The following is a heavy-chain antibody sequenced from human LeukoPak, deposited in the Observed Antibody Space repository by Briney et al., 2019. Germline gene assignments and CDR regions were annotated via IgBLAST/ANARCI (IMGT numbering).Heavy chain of an antibody. Sequence: GGSLRLSCAASGFTFSSYAMHWVRQAPGKGLEWVAVISYDGSNKYYADSVKGRFTISRDNAKNSLYLQMNSLRAEDTAVYYCAREKRSSSSPSDYWGQGTLVTVPS. CDR2: ISYDGSNK. J-gene: IGHJ4*02. CDR1: GFTFSSYA. CDR3: AREKRSSSSPSDY. V-gene: IGHV3-30-3*01. D-gene: IGHD6-6*01.